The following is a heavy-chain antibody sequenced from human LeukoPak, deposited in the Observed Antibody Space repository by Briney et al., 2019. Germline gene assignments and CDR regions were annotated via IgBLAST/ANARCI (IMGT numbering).Heavy chain of an antibody. J-gene: IGHJ5*02. V-gene: IGHV4-39*07. CDR2: IYYSGST. Sequence: SETLSLTCTVSGGSISSSSYYWGWIRQPPGKGLEWIGSIYYSGSTYYNPSLKSRVSISIDTSKTQFSLKLNSVTAADTAVYYCAAGTSWFDPWGQGTLVTVSS. D-gene: IGHD6-13*01. CDR1: GGSISSSSYY. CDR3: AAGTSWFDP.